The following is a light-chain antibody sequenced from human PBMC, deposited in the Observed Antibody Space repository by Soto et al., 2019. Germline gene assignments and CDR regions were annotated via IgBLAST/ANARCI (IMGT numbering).Light chain of an antibody. V-gene: IGKV3-20*01. CDR2: GSS. CDR1: QTVRSTY. Sequence: ESVVIRGRRTLYKSPGEGATLSCRASQTVRSTYLAWYQQKPGQAPRFLIYGSSSRAAGIPARFSGSGSGTDFTLTISSLEPEDFSVYYCQQRCSYPVTFGQGTRVEIK. CDR3: QQRCSYPVT. J-gene: IGKJ5*01.